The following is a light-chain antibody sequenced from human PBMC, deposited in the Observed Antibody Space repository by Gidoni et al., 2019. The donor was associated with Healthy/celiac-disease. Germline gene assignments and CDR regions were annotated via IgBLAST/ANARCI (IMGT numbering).Light chain of an antibody. Sequence: DIVMTQSPDSLAVSLGERATINCKSSQSVLYSSNNKNYLAWYQQKPGQPPKRLIYWASTRESGVPDRFSGSGSGTDFTLTISSLQAEDVAVYYCQQYYSTPFTFGPXTKVDIK. CDR2: WAS. CDR3: QQYYSTPFT. V-gene: IGKV4-1*01. J-gene: IGKJ3*01. CDR1: QSVLYSSNNKNY.